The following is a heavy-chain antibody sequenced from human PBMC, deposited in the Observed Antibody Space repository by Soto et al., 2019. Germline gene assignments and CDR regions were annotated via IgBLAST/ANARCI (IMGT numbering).Heavy chain of an antibody. D-gene: IGHD2-8*01. CDR3: ARAGIVQVSYAMDV. Sequence: PSETLSLTCTFSGVSIGGDSWSWIRQSPGKGLDFIGYIYHSGSTNYNPSLKSRVTISMDTSKNQFSLRLSSVTAADTAVYYCARAGIVQVSYAMDVWGQGTTVTVSS. CDR2: IYHSGST. V-gene: IGHV4-59*01. J-gene: IGHJ6*02. CDR1: GVSIGGDS.